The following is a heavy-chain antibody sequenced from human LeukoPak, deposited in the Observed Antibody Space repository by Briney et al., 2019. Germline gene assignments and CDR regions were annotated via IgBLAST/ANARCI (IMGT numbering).Heavy chain of an antibody. D-gene: IGHD3-22*01. Sequence: ASVNVSCKASVYTFTRYYMHWVRQAPGQGLEWMGWINPNSGGTNYPQKFQGRVTMTRDTSISTAYMELSRLRSDDTAVYYCARSNYYDRDYWGQGTLVTVSS. CDR2: INPNSGGT. CDR3: ARSNYYDRDY. CDR1: VYTFTRYY. V-gene: IGHV1-2*02. J-gene: IGHJ4*02.